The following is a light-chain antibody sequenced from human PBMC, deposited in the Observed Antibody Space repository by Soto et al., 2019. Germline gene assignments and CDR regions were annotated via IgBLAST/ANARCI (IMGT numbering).Light chain of an antibody. V-gene: IGKV3-20*01. CDR2: GAS. J-gene: IGKJ1*01. CDR3: QQYGSSPRT. CDR1: QSVSQSVRSSY. Sequence: EIVLTQSPGTLSLSPGERATLSCRASQSVSQSVRSSYLAWYQQKPGQAPRLLIYGASSRATGIPDRFSGSGSGTDFTLTISRLEPEDFAVYYCQQYGSSPRTFGQGTKVDIK.